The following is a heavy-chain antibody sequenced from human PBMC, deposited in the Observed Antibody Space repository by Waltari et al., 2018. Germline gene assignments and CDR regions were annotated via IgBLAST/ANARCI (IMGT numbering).Heavy chain of an antibody. CDR2: VYYDGST. J-gene: IGHJ4*02. Sequence: QLQLPESGPGLVKPSETLSLTCTVSGGSISSSSYYWGWIRQPPGKELEWIGGVYYDGSTYYNPSLKSRLTISVDTPINQFSLKLTSVTAADTALYYCARHPDYWGQGTLVTVSS. CDR3: ARHPDY. CDR1: GGSISSSSYY. V-gene: IGHV4-39*01.